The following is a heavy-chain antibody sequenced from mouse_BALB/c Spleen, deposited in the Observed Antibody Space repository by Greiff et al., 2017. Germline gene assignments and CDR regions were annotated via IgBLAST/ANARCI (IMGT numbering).Heavy chain of an antibody. J-gene: IGHJ2*01. CDR3: ARDRYYGNPLDY. D-gene: IGHD2-1*01. Sequence: VKLQESGPGLVAPSQSLSITCTVSGFSLTSYGVHWVRQPPGKGLEWLGVIWAGGSTNYNSALMSRLSISKDNSKSQVFLKMNSLQTDDTAMYYCARDRYYGNPLDYWGQGTTLTVSS. CDR2: IWAGGST. CDR1: GFSLTSYG. V-gene: IGHV2-9*02.